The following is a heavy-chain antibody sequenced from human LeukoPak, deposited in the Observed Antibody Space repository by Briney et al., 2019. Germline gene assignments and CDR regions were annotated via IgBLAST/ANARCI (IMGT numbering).Heavy chain of an antibody. J-gene: IGHJ5*02. D-gene: IGHD5-18*01. CDR1: GYTFTGYY. Sequence: ASVKVSCKASGYTFTGYYMHWVRQAPGQGLEWMGWINPNSGGTDYAQKFQGRVTFTRNTSISTAYMELSSLRSEDTAVYYCARVTHTELSTWFDPWGQGTLVTVSS. V-gene: IGHV1-2*02. CDR3: ARVTHTELSTWFDP. CDR2: INPNSGGT.